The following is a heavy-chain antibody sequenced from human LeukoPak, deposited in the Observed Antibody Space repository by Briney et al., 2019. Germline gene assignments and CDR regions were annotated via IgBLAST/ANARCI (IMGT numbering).Heavy chain of an antibody. CDR1: GYSISNGYY. CDR2: FYHSGST. CDR3: ARGVVTGTTNWFDP. J-gene: IGHJ5*02. V-gene: IGHV4-38-2*02. D-gene: IGHD1-20*01. Sequence: SETLSLTCTVSGYSISNGYYWVWIRQPPGKGLEWIGSFYHSGSTHFNPSLESRVTISLDTSKNQFSLKVRSVTAADTAVYFCARGVVTGTTNWFDPWGQGTLVTVSS.